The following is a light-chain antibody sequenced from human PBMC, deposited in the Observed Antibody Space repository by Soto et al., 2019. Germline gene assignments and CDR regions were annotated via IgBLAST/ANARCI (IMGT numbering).Light chain of an antibody. V-gene: IGKV1-5*03. J-gene: IGKJ1*01. CDR2: KAS. CDR3: QQYNTYSRG. CDR1: QSISNW. Sequence: DIQMTQSPSTLSASVGDRVTITCRASQSISNWLAWYQQKPGKAPKLLIYKASSLESGVPLRFSGSGSGTEFTLTISSLQPDDFATYYCQQYNTYSRGVGQGTGVEIK.